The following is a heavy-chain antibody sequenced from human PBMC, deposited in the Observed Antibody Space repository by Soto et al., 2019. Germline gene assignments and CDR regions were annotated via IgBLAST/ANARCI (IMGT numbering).Heavy chain of an antibody. CDR3: ASSPPPTVTMYSRFFDL. J-gene: IGHJ2*01. D-gene: IGHD4-17*01. CDR1: GGTFSSYA. CDR2: IIPIFGTA. V-gene: IGHV1-69*14. Sequence: QVQLVQSGAEVKKPGSSVKVSCKTSGGTFSSYAINWVRQAPGQGLEWMGGIIPIFGTANYAQKFQGRITITAHKSTNTAYVELRSLRADDTAVYYCASSPPPTVTMYSRFFDLWGRGTLVTVSS.